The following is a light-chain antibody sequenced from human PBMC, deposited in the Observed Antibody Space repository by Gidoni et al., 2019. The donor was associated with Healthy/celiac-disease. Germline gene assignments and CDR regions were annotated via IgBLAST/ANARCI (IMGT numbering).Light chain of an antibody. CDR3: QQCYSSPVA. J-gene: IGKJ5*01. Sequence: DTQMTHSPSSLSASVGDRVTITCRASQRISSYLNWYQQKPGKAPKLLIYAASSLQSGVPSRFSGSGSGTDFTLTISSLQPEDFATYYCQQCYSSPVAFGRGTRLEIK. CDR2: AAS. CDR1: QRISSY. V-gene: IGKV1-39*01.